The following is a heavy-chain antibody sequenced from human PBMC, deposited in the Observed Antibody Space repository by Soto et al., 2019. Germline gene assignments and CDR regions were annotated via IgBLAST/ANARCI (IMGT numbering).Heavy chain of an antibody. D-gene: IGHD1-1*01. Sequence: PVGSLRLSCAASGFTFSSYGMHWVRQAPGKGLEWVAVIWYDGSNKYYADSVKGRFTISRDNSKNTLYLQMNSLRAEDTAVYYCARHDRGADAFDIWGQGTMVTVSS. CDR2: IWYDGSNK. CDR1: GFTFSSYG. V-gene: IGHV3-33*01. J-gene: IGHJ3*02. CDR3: ARHDRGADAFDI.